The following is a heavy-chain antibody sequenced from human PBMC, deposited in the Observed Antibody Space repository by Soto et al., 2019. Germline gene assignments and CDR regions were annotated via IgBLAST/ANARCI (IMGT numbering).Heavy chain of an antibody. CDR2: IIPIFGTA. Sequence: QVQLVQSGAEVKKPGSSVKVSCKASGGTFSSYAISWVRQAPGQGLEWMGGIIPIFGTANYAQKFQGRVTITADESTSTAYRELSSLRSEDTAVYYCARASLSGVVASYGMDVWGQGTTVTVSS. CDR3: ARASLSGVVASYGMDV. V-gene: IGHV1-69*12. D-gene: IGHD3-3*01. J-gene: IGHJ6*02. CDR1: GGTFSSYA.